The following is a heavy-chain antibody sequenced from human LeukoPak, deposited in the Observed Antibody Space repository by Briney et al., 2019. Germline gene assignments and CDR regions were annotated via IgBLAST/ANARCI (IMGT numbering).Heavy chain of an antibody. CDR1: GFTFSDYY. D-gene: IGHD5-12*01. CDR3: ARDALHGGYVLEFDY. V-gene: IGHV3-11*01. Sequence: PGGSLRLSCAASGFTFSDYYMSWIRQAPGKGLEWVSYISSSGSTIYYADSVKGRFTISRDNAKNSLYLQMNSLRAEDTAVYYCARDALHGGYVLEFDYWGQGTLVTVSS. CDR2: ISSSGSTI. J-gene: IGHJ4*02.